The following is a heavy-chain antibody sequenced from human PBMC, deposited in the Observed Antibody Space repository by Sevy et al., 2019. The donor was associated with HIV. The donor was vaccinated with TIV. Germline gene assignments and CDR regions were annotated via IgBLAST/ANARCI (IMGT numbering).Heavy chain of an antibody. CDR2: ISAYNGNT. CDR1: GYTFSNYG. V-gene: IGHV1-18*04. CDR3: AKTGYSSGWYLYYFDL. Sequence: ASVKVSCKASGYTFSNYGISWVRQAPGQGLEWMGWISAYNGNTNYAQKVQGRVTMTTDTSTSTAYMELRSLTSDDTAGYYCAKTGYSSGWYLYYFDLWGRGTLVTVSS. D-gene: IGHD6-19*01. J-gene: IGHJ2*01.